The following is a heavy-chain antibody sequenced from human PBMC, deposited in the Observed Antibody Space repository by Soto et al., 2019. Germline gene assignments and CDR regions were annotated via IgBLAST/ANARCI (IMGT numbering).Heavy chain of an antibody. CDR2: IAYDGSSA. V-gene: IGHV3-30-3*01. CDR3: ARGDREDILVVVGARPGEYGIDI. J-gene: IGHJ6*02. D-gene: IGHD2-15*01. CDR1: GFTFRNYA. Sequence: PGGSLRLSCAASGFTFRNYAMHWVRQAPGKGLECLAVIAYDGSSAFYRDSVKGRFTISRDNSKNTLYLHMNSLRSEDTGVYYCARGDREDILVVVGARPGEYGIDIWGQGTTVTVSS.